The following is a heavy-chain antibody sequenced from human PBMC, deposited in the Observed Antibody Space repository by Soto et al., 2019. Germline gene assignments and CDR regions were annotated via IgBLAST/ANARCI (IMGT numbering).Heavy chain of an antibody. V-gene: IGHV4-59*12. CDR2: IYHSGST. J-gene: IGHJ3*02. CDR1: GGSISSYY. Sequence: SETLSLTCTVSGGSISSYYWSWIRQPPGKGLEWIGYIYHSGSTYYNPSLKSRVTISVDRSKNQFSLKLSSVTAADTAIYYCARGYAFDIWGQGTMVTVSS. CDR3: ARGYAFDI.